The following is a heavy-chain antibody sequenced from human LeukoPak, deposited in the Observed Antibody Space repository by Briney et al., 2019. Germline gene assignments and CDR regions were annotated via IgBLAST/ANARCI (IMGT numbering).Heavy chain of an antibody. CDR1: GFTFDDYT. J-gene: IGHJ1*01. D-gene: IGHD3-10*01. V-gene: IGHV3-43*01. Sequence: GGSLRLSCAASGFTFDDYTMHWVRQAPGKGLEWVSLISWDGGSTYYADSVKGRFTISRDNSKNSLYLQMNSLRTEDTALYYCAKAGDPITMVRGVIMVDFQHWGQGTLVTVSS. CDR2: ISWDGGST. CDR3: AKAGDPITMVRGVIMVDFQH.